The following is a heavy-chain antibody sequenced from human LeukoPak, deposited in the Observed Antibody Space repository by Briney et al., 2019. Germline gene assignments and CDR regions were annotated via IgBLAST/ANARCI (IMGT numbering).Heavy chain of an antibody. CDR2: IYTSGST. CDR1: GGSISSYY. J-gene: IGHJ4*02. V-gene: IGHV4-4*09. CDR3: AREFFGYSYGFFDY. Sequence: SETLSLTCTVSGGSISSYYWSWIRQPPGKGLEWIGYIYTSGSTNYNPSLKSRVTISVDTSKNQFSLKLSSVTAADTAVYYCAREFFGYSYGFFDYWGQGTLVTVSS. D-gene: IGHD5-18*01.